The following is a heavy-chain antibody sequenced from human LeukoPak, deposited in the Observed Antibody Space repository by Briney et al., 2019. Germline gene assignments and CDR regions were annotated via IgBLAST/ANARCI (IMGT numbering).Heavy chain of an antibody. CDR3: AREGAVVIVGATSFDY. Sequence: ASVKVSCKASGFTFTSYYMHWVRQAPGQGLEWMGIINPSGHTTNYAQKFQGRVTMTRDTPTSTAYMELSRLRSDDTAVYYCAREGAVVIVGATSFDYWGQGTLVTVSS. D-gene: IGHD1-26*01. J-gene: IGHJ4*02. CDR1: GFTFTSYY. V-gene: IGHV1-46*01. CDR2: INPSGHTT.